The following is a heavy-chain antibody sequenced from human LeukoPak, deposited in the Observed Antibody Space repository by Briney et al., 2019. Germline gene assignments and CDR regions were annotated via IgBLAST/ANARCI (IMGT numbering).Heavy chain of an antibody. Sequence: SQTLSLTCAISGDSVSSKSAAWNWIRQSPSRGLEWLGRTHYRSKWYNDYAVSVKSRLTINPDTSKNQFSLQLNSVTPEDTAVYYCARDPPSPDTNFDYWGQGTLVTVSS. CDR1: GDSVSSKSAA. V-gene: IGHV6-1*01. CDR3: ARDPPSPDTNFDY. J-gene: IGHJ4*02. D-gene: IGHD5/OR15-5a*01. CDR2: THYRSKWYN.